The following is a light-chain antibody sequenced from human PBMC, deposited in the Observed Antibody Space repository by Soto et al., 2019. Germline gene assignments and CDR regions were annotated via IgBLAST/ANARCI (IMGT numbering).Light chain of an antibody. CDR3: QQYTGWPPRLT. J-gene: IGKJ4*01. Sequence: EIVMTQSPATVSVSPGQTVTLTCRASQSVGNYLGWYQQKPGQAPRLVLYGASTRATGVPDRFSGYGSGTYFTLTISSLQSEHFAIYYCQQYTGWPPRLTFGGGTKVEIK. CDR1: QSVGNY. CDR2: GAS. V-gene: IGKV3-15*01.